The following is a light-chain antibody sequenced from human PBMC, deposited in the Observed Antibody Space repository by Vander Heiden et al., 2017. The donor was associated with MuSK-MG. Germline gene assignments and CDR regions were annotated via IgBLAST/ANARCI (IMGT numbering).Light chain of an antibody. V-gene: IGKV1-39*01. J-gene: IGKJ1*01. CDR2: AAS. CDR1: QRVSTY. CDR3: QQTVSTPRT. Sequence: DIQMTQSPSSLSASVGDRVTITCRASQRVSTYLNWYQQKPGKAPKLLIYAASSLQSGVPSRFSGSGSGTDFTLTISGLQFEDSATYYCQQTVSTPRTFGQGTKVEIK.